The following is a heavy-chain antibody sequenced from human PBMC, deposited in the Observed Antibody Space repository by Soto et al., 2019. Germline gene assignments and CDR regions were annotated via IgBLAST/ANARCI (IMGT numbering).Heavy chain of an antibody. J-gene: IGHJ6*03. D-gene: IGHD2-2*01. V-gene: IGHV4-59*08. Sequence: SETLSLTCTVSGGSISSYYWSWILQPPWKGLEWIGYIYYSGSTNYNPSLKSRVTISVDTSKNQFSLKLSSVTAADTAVYYCARQGQVVPAASSYYYYYMDVWGKGTTVTVSS. CDR3: ARQGQVVPAASSYYYYYMDV. CDR2: IYYSGST. CDR1: GGSISSYY.